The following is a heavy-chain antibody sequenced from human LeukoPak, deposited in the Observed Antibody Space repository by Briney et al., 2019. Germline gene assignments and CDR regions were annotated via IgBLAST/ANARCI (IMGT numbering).Heavy chain of an antibody. Sequence: PSETLSLTCTVSGGSISSYYWSWIRQPPGKGLEWIGRIYTSGSTNYNPSLKSRVTMSVDTSKNQFSLKLSSVTAADTAVYYCAREDGIAGYYYYGMDVWGQGTTVTVSS. CDR3: AREDGIAGYYYYGMDV. V-gene: IGHV4-4*07. CDR1: GGSISSYY. J-gene: IGHJ6*02. CDR2: IYTSGST. D-gene: IGHD5-24*01.